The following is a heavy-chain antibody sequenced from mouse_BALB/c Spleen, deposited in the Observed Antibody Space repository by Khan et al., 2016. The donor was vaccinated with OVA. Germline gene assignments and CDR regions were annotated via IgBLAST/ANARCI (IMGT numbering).Heavy chain of an antibody. V-gene: IGHV9-3-1*01. Sequence: QLVQSGPELKKPGETVKISCKASGYTFTNYVMNWVKQSPGKGLKWMGWINTYTREPTYADDFKGRLAFSLETSASTAYLQINSLKNEDTATYFCARFHGGYWGQGTTLTVSS. CDR3: ARFHGGY. CDR2: INTYTREP. J-gene: IGHJ2*01. CDR1: GYTFTNYV.